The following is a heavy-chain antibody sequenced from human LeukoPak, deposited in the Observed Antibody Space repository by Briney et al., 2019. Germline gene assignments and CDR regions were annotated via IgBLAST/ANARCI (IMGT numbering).Heavy chain of an antibody. Sequence: SETLSLTCAVYGGSFSGYYWSWIRQPPGKGLEWIGYIYYSGSTNYNPSLKSRVTISVDTSKNQFSLKLSSVTAADTAVYYCARELGNDYGAAFDYWGQGTLVTVSS. D-gene: IGHD4-17*01. V-gene: IGHV4-59*01. CDR1: GGSFSGYY. CDR3: ARELGNDYGAAFDY. CDR2: IYYSGST. J-gene: IGHJ4*02.